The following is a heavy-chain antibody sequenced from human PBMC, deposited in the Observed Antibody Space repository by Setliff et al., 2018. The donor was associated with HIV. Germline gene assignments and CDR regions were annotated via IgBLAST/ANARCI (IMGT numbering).Heavy chain of an antibody. D-gene: IGHD3-3*01. CDR2: IYYSGNT. CDR3: ARQSGYTRGWDIFGLVAGSFDI. V-gene: IGHV4-39*01. J-gene: IGHJ3*02. Sequence: SETLSLTCNVSDGSISSSSYYWAWIRQPPGKGLEWIGTIYYSGNTYYRPSLKSRVTVSIDTSKNQFSLRLNSVTAADMAVYYCARQSGYTRGWDIFGLVAGSFDIWGQGTMVIVSS. CDR1: DGSISSSSYY.